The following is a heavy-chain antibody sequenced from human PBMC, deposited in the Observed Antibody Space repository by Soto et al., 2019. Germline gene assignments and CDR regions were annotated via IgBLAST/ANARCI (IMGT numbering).Heavy chain of an antibody. V-gene: IGHV1-18*01. CDR3: ARDLGGDVVAVHFDY. J-gene: IGHJ4*02. CDR2: ISAYNGNK. CDR1: GYTFTSYG. Sequence: QVQLVQSGAEVKKPGASVKVSCKASGYTFTSYGISWVRQAPGQGLEWMGWISAYNGNKNYAQKLQARVTMTTDTSTSTAYMELRSLRSDDTAVYYCARDLGGDVVAVHFDYWGQGTLVTVSS. D-gene: IGHD2-15*01.